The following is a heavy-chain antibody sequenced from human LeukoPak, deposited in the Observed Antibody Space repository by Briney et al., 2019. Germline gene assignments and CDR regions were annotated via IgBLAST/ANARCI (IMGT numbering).Heavy chain of an antibody. V-gene: IGHV3-30*04. CDR2: ISHDGSNK. J-gene: IGHJ4*02. D-gene: IGHD4-17*01. CDR1: GFTFSSYA. CDR3: ARVAVSPYGDYFDY. Sequence: GGSLRLSCAASGFTFSSYAMHWVCQAPGKGLEWVAVISHDGSNKYYADSVKGRFTISRDNSKNTLYLQMNSLRAEDTAVYYCARVAVSPYGDYFDYWGQGTLVTVSS.